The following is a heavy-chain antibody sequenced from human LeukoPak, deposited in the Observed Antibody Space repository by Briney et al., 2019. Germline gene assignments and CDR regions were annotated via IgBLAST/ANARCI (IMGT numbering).Heavy chain of an antibody. CDR1: GGTFSSYA. D-gene: IGHD3-22*01. J-gene: IGHJ6*03. CDR3: ARATYYYDSSGYYSGYYYMDV. Sequence: ASVKVSCKASGGTFSSYAISWVRQAPGQGLEWMGGIIPIFGTANYAQKFQGRVTITTDESTSTAYMELSSLRSEDTAVYYCARATYYYDSSGYYSGYYYMDVWGKGTTVTVSS. CDR2: IIPIFGTA. V-gene: IGHV1-69*05.